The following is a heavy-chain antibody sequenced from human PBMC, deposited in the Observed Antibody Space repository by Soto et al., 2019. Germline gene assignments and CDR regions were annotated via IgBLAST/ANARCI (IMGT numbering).Heavy chain of an antibody. CDR1: GFSFSMYW. Sequence: EVQLVESGGGLVQPGGSLRLSCAASGFSFSMYWMSWVRQAPGKGLEWVANIKEDGSQKYYVDSVKGRFTISRDNAKNSLYLQMNSLRAEDTAVYYCAIHQVGYRVTDYWGQGTLVTVSS. J-gene: IGHJ4*02. CDR3: AIHQVGYRVTDY. V-gene: IGHV3-7*01. CDR2: IKEDGSQK. D-gene: IGHD1-26*01.